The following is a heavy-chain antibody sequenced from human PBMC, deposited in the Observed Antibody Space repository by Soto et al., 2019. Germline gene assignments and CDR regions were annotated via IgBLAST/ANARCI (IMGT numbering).Heavy chain of an antibody. CDR1: GYTFTRDQ. Sequence: QAQLVQSGAEVKKPGASVKVSCKASGYTFTRDQIHWVRQAPGQGLEWMGMIEPSGGKTNYAQKFQGRVTMTRDTSTSTVYMALSSLRSEATAIYFCGRVMRSLLSITALDTWGQGTLVTVSS. D-gene: IGHD3-10*01. J-gene: IGHJ5*02. V-gene: IGHV1-46*01. CDR3: GRVMRSLLSITALDT. CDR2: IEPSGGKT.